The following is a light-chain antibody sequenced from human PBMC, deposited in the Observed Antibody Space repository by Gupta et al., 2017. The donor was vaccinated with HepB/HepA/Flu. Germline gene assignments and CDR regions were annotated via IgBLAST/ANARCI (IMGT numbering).Light chain of an antibody. V-gene: IGKV4-1*01. CDR1: QSVLYSSNNQNY. Sequence: DIVMTQSPDSLAVSLGERATINCKSSQSVLYSSNNQNYLAWFQQKPGQPPKLLIYWASTRESGVPDRFSGSGSGTDFSLTISILHAEDVAVYYCQQDDSTPRTFGQGTKVEIK. J-gene: IGKJ1*01. CDR2: WAS. CDR3: QQDDSTPRT.